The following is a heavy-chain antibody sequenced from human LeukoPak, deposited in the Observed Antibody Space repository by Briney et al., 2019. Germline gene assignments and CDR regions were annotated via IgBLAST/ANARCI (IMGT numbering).Heavy chain of an antibody. J-gene: IGHJ4*02. CDR1: GFTFTDTY. V-gene: IGHV3-11*04. D-gene: IGHD6-13*01. Sequence: GGSLRLSCAVSGFTFTDTYMTWIRQAPGKGLESLSYISPSGTDISYADSVKGRFTISRDNAKNSLYLQMNSLRAEDTAVYYCARGDSSSYSYYFDYWGQGTLVTVSS. CDR3: ARGDSSSYSYYFDY. CDR2: ISPSGTDI.